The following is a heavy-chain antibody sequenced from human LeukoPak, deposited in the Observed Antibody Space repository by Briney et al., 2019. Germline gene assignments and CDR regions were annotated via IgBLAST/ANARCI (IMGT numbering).Heavy chain of an antibody. J-gene: IGHJ4*02. Sequence: ASVNVSCKVSGYTLTELSMHWVRQAPGKGLEWMGGFDPEDGETIYAQKFQGRVTMTEDTSTDTAYMELSSLRSEDTAVYYCATYGSGSYYSDYWGQGTLVTVSS. V-gene: IGHV1-24*01. CDR2: FDPEDGET. CDR3: ATYGSGSYYSDY. D-gene: IGHD3-10*01. CDR1: GYTLTELS.